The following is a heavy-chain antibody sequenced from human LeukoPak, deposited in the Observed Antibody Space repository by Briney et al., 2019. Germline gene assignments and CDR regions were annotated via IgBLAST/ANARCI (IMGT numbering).Heavy chain of an antibody. J-gene: IGHJ6*03. CDR2: MNPNSGNT. V-gene: IGHV1-8*03. CDR1: GYTFTSYD. D-gene: IGHD2-8*01. CDR3: ARAGYCTNGVCLGIRRDYYYYYYMDV. Sequence: ASVKVSCKASGYTFTSYDINWVRQATGQGLEWMGWMNPNSGNTGYAQKFQGRVTITRNTSISTAYMELSSLRSEDTAVYYCARAGYCTNGVCLGIRRDYYYYYYMDVWGKGTTVTVSS.